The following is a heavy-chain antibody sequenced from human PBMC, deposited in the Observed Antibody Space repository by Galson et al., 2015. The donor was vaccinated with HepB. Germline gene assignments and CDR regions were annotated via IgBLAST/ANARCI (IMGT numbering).Heavy chain of an antibody. CDR2: ISSSHTYV. Sequence: SLRLSCAASGFSFSSSSMNWVRQAPGKGLEWVSAISSSHTYVYYADSVEGRFTISRDNAKNSLFLQMNNLRAEDTAVYYCARDVNYYDTTGYYGPFDIWGQGTVVTVSS. V-gene: IGHV3-21*06. D-gene: IGHD3-22*01. CDR1: GFSFSSSS. J-gene: IGHJ3*02. CDR3: ARDVNYYDTTGYYGPFDI.